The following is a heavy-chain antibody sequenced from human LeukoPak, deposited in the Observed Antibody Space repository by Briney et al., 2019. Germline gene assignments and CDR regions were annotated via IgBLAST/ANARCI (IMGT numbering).Heavy chain of an antibody. D-gene: IGHD3-10*01. CDR1: GFTFSSYG. CDR3: AGSPGDWYFDL. CDR2: ISYDGSNK. J-gene: IGHJ2*01. Sequence: PGRSLRLSCAASGFTFSSYGMHWVRQAPGKGLEWVAVISYDGSNKYYADSVKGRFTISRDNSKNTLYLQMNSLRAEDTAVYYCAGSPGDWYFDLWGRGTLVTVSS. V-gene: IGHV3-30*03.